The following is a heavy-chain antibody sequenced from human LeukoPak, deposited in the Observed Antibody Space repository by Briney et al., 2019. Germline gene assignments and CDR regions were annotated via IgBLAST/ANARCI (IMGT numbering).Heavy chain of an antibody. CDR1: GGSISRAGYY. J-gene: IGHJ4*02. CDR3: ARDGSGSTTYFDY. D-gene: IGHD3-3*01. Sequence: SETLSLTCTVSGGSISRAGYYWSWIRQHPGRGLEWIGYVYYSGSTYYNPSLKSRVTISLDTSKNQSSLKLSYVTAADTAVYYCARDGSGSTTYFDYWGQGTLVSVSS. V-gene: IGHV4-31*03. CDR2: VYYSGST.